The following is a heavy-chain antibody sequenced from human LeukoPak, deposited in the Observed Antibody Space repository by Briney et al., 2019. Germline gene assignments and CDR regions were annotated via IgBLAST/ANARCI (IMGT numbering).Heavy chain of an antibody. CDR1: GGSISSSSYY. D-gene: IGHD3-16*01. CDR3: ARSQGGATSYFDY. J-gene: IGHJ4*02. Sequence: SQTLSLTCSVSGGSISSSSYYWGWIRQPPGKGLEWIGSIYYSGSTYYNPSLKSRVTISVDTSKNQFSLKLSSVTAADTAVYYCARSQGGATSYFDYWGQGTLVTVSS. V-gene: IGHV4-39*07. CDR2: IYYSGST.